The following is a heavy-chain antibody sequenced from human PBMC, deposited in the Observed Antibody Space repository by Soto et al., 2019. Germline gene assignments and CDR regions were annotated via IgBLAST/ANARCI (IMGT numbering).Heavy chain of an antibody. D-gene: IGHD3-22*01. CDR2: IYYSGST. J-gene: IGHJ4*02. Sequence: QVQLQESGPGLVKPSETLSLTCSVSGDSISSYYWSWIRQPPAKGLEWIGYIYYSGSTNYKPSLKNRVTISVDTSKNHFSTKLSSVPAADTAVYYCAGGSGYYYEESCDYWGQCPLVTVST. CDR1: GDSISSYY. CDR3: AGGSGYYYEESCDY. V-gene: IGHV4-59*01.